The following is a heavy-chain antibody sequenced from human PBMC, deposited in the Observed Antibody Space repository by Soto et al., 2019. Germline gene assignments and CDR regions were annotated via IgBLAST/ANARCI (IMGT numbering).Heavy chain of an antibody. CDR2: IYYSGST. Sequence: SETLSLTCTVSGGSISSGGYYWSWIRQHPGKGLEWIGYIYYSGSTYYNPSLKSRVTISVDTSKNQFSLKLSSVTAADTAVYYCAREVWSCGGDCYSGNWFDPWGQGTLVTVSS. CDR3: AREVWSCGGDCYSGNWFDP. CDR1: GGSISSGGYY. J-gene: IGHJ5*02. D-gene: IGHD2-21*02. V-gene: IGHV4-31*03.